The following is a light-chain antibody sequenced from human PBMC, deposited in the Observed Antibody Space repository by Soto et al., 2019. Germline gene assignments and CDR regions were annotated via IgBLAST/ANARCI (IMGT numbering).Light chain of an antibody. CDR2: DVS. CDR3: QQYGSSPT. Sequence: EIVLTQSPGTLSLSPGERATLSCRSSQSVSSSYLAWYQQKPGQAPRLLIYDVSSRATGIPDRFSGSGSGKDFTLTISRLEPEDFAVDYWQQYGSSPTFGQGTKVEIK. V-gene: IGKV3-20*01. J-gene: IGKJ1*01. CDR1: QSVSSSY.